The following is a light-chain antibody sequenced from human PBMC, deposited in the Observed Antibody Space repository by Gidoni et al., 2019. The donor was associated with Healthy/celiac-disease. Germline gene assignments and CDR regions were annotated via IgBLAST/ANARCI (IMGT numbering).Light chain of an antibody. J-gene: IGKJ1*01. V-gene: IGKV1-5*03. CDR3: QQYNSYSTWT. CDR2: KAS. Sequence: DIQMTQSPSTLSASVGDRVTITCRDSQSISIWLAWYQQKPGKAPKLLIYKASSLESGVPSRFSDSGSGTEFTLTISSLQPDDFASYYCQQYNSYSTWTFXQXTKVEIK. CDR1: QSISIW.